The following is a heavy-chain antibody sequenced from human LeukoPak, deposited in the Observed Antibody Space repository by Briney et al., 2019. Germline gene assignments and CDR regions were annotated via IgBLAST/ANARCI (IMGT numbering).Heavy chain of an antibody. V-gene: IGHV1-69*01. J-gene: IGHJ3*02. CDR1: GGTFISYA. CDR3: ARLGSPKNYYGSGSYYKEEDAFDI. CDR2: IIPIFGTA. D-gene: IGHD3-10*01. Sequence: SVKVSCKASGGTFISYAISWVRQAPGQGLEWMGGIIPIFGTANYAQKFQGRVTITADESTSTAYMELSSLRSEDTAVYYCARLGSPKNYYGSGSYYKEEDAFDIWGQGTMVTVSS.